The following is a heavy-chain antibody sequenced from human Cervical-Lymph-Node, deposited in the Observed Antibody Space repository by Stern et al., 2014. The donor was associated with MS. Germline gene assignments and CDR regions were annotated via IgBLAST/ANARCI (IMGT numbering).Heavy chain of an antibody. D-gene: IGHD5/OR15-5a*01. CDR3: VRERSSRGFDY. V-gene: IGHV3-30-3*01. CDR1: GFTLTSYA. Sequence: VKLVESGGGVVQPGRSLRVSCATAGFTLTSYAMNWVRQAPGKGLEWVALISYDGNTKYYADSVKGRFTISRDNSKNTLYLQVSSLRPEDTAVYYCVRERSSRGFDYWGQGTLVTVSS. CDR2: ISYDGNTK. J-gene: IGHJ4*02.